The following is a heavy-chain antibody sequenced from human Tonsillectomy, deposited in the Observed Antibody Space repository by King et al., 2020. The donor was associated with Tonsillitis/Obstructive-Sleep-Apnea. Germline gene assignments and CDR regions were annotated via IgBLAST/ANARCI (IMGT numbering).Heavy chain of an antibody. J-gene: IGHJ6*03. V-gene: IGHV5-51*01. D-gene: IGHD4-11*01. Sequence: QLVQSGAEVKKPGESLKIFCKGSGYSLTSYWIGWVRQMHGKGLEWLGIIYPGDSDTRDSPFFPGQVSISAAKSISTAYLQWSSLKASDTAMYYCARGGPTITPVGYYYMDVWGKGTTVTVS. CDR1: GYSLTSYW. CDR2: IYPGDSDT. CDR3: ARGGPTITPVGYYYMDV.